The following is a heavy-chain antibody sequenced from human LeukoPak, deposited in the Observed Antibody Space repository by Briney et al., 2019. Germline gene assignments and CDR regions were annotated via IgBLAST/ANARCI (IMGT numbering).Heavy chain of an antibody. V-gene: IGHV1-69*05. D-gene: IGHD3-3*01. J-gene: IGHJ6*03. CDR2: IIPIFGTE. Sequence: SVKVSFKAAVGTYLSYAISWVRPAAGQRLEWMGGIIPIFGTENNAQKVQGRVTINTDEPTSTAYMELSSLRSEDTAVYYCARETGGVDFWSGYQPIYYDYMDVWGKGTTVTVSS. CDR1: VGTYLSYA. CDR3: ARETGGVDFWSGYQPIYYDYMDV.